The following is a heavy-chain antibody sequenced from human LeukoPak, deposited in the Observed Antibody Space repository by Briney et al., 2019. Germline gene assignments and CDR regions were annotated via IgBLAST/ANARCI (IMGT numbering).Heavy chain of an antibody. Sequence: GGSLRLSCAASGFTFSSYAMSWVRQAPGKGLEWVSAISGSGGSTYYADSVKGRFTISRDNSKNTLYLQMNSLRAEDTAVYYCTRGLDIVVVPAAAYNWFDPWGQGTLVTVSS. CDR3: TRGLDIVVVPAAAYNWFDP. D-gene: IGHD2-2*03. CDR2: ISGSGGST. CDR1: GFTFSSYA. J-gene: IGHJ5*02. V-gene: IGHV3-23*01.